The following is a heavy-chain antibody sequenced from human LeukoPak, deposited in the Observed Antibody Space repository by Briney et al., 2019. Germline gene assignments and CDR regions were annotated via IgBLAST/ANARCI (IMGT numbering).Heavy chain of an antibody. J-gene: IGHJ4*02. V-gene: IGHV3-23*01. CDR1: GFTFGTYT. Sequence: GGSLRLSCAASGFTFGTYTMTWVRQAPGKGLECVSTIDGRGADTYYADSVKGRFTISRDNSRNTVYLQMNSLRADDTAVYYCAKDRAGTPWADWGQGTLVTVSS. CDR3: AKDRAGTPWAD. CDR2: IDGRGADT. D-gene: IGHD1-1*01.